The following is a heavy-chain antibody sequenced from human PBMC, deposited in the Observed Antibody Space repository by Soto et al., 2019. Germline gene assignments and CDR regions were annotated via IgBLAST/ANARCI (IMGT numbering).Heavy chain of an antibody. CDR3: AKPPVITASYYYSGMDV. CDR2: ISGTGIST. CDR1: GFTFTTYP. Sequence: LRLSCAASGFTFTTYPLSWVRQAPGKGLEWVSGISGTGISTYYADSVEGRFTISRDNSKNMVFLQMNSLRAEDTAIYYCAKPPVITASYYYSGMDVWGQGTTVTVSS. V-gene: IGHV3-23*01. J-gene: IGHJ6*02.